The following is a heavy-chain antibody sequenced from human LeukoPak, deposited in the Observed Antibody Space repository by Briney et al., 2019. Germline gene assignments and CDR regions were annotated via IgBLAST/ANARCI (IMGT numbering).Heavy chain of an antibody. CDR1: GITFSSYG. Sequence: GGSLRLSCAASGITFSSYGMYWVRQAPGKGLEWVAVISHDGNNKYYADSVKGRFTISRDNSKNTLYLQMNSLRAEDTAVYYCARGGVVVPAAPEDYPLLGNAFDIWGQGTMVTVSS. V-gene: IGHV3-30*03. J-gene: IGHJ3*02. CDR3: ARGGVVVPAAPEDYPLLGNAFDI. D-gene: IGHD2-2*01. CDR2: ISHDGNNK.